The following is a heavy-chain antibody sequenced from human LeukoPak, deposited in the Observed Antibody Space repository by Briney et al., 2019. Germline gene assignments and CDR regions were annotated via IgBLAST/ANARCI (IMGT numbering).Heavy chain of an antibody. Sequence: PGGSLRLSCAASGFTFSDYYMSWVRQAPGKGLEWVGRIKSKTDGGTTDYAAPVKGRFTISRDDSKNTLYLQMNSLKTEDTAVYYCTTAKSPTVVTQYYFDYWGQGTLVTVSS. CDR1: GFTFSDYY. CDR3: TTAKSPTVVTQYYFDY. V-gene: IGHV3-15*01. J-gene: IGHJ4*02. D-gene: IGHD4-23*01. CDR2: IKSKTDGGTT.